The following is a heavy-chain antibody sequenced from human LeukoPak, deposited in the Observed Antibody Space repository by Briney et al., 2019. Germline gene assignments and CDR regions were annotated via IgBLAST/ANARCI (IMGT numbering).Heavy chain of an antibody. D-gene: IGHD3-10*01. Sequence: PSETLSLTCAVYGGSFSGYYWSWIRQPPGKGLEWIEEINHSGSTNYNPSLKSRVTISVDTSKNQFSLKLSSVTAADTAVYYCARGSRAHYGSGSYYKGGYFQHWGQGTLVTVSS. V-gene: IGHV4-34*01. CDR3: ARGSRAHYGSGSYYKGGYFQH. J-gene: IGHJ1*01. CDR1: GGSFSGYY. CDR2: INHSGST.